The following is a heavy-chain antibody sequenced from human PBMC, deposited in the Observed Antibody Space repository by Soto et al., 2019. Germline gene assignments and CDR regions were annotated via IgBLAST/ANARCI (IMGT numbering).Heavy chain of an antibody. V-gene: IGHV1-46*01. Sequence: QVQLVQSGAEMKKPGASVKVSCKASGYTFTTYFIHWVRQAPGQGLEWMGIFRPSGGNTAYAQRFQGRLTMTRDTSTSTVYMELSSLRSDDTAVYYCARDGSAWDFDYWGQGTLVTVSS. CDR3: ARDGSAWDFDY. J-gene: IGHJ4*02. CDR1: GYTFTTYF. D-gene: IGHD6-19*01. CDR2: FRPSGGNT.